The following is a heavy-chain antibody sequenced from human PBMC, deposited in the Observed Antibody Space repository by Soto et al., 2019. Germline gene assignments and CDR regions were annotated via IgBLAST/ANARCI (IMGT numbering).Heavy chain of an antibody. J-gene: IGHJ1*01. V-gene: IGHV1-46*01. CDR1: GYTFTRFY. Sequence: QVQLVQSGAEVKKPGASVKVSCKASGYTFTRFYMHWVRQAPGQGLEWMGIINPSGGSTTYAQKFQGRVTMTRDTSTSTVYMELSSLRSEDTAVYYCARDRDYGDYALQRWGQGTLVTVSS. CDR2: INPSGGST. D-gene: IGHD4-17*01. CDR3: ARDRDYGDYALQR.